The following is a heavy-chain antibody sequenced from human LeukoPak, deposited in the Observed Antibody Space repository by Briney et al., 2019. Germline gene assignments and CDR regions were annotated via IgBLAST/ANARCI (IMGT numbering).Heavy chain of an antibody. CDR3: ARAGSSGWDY. D-gene: IGHD6-19*01. CDR2: INSDGSSI. V-gene: IGHV3-74*01. Sequence: GGSLRLSCAASGFTLSSYWMHWVRQAPGKGLVWVSRINSDGSSISYADSVKGRFTISRDNDKNTLYLQMNSQRAEDTAVYYCARAGSSGWDYWGQGTLVTVSS. J-gene: IGHJ4*02. CDR1: GFTLSSYW.